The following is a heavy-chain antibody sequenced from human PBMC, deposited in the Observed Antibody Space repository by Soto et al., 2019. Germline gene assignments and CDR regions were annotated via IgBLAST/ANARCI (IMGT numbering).Heavy chain of an antibody. CDR1: GGSLSSSNW. D-gene: IGHD3-16*02. V-gene: IGHV4-4*02. J-gene: IGHJ5*02. Sequence: SETLSLTCAVSGGSLSSSNWWSWVRRPPGKGLEWIGEMYHSGSTDYNPSLKSRVTISVDKAKNQFSLKLSSVTAADTAVYYCARGEYYVWGIYRPFYNWFDPSAQGTLVTVSS. CDR2: MYHSGST. CDR3: ARGEYYVWGIYRPFYNWFDP.